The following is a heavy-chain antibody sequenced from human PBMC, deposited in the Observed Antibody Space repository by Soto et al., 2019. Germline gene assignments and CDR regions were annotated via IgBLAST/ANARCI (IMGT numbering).Heavy chain of an antibody. CDR2: INPNSDGT. Sequence: QVQVVQSGAEVKKPGASVKVSCKASGYTFTDYYIHWVRQAPGQGLEWMGWINPNSDGTNYARKFQGRVTMTRDTSISTAYMELSRLRSDDTAVYYCARDFGETSNVVSYRFHHWGQGTLVTVS. D-gene: IGHD3-16*01. J-gene: IGHJ4*02. CDR1: GYTFTDYY. CDR3: ARDFGETSNVVSYRFHH. V-gene: IGHV1-2*02.